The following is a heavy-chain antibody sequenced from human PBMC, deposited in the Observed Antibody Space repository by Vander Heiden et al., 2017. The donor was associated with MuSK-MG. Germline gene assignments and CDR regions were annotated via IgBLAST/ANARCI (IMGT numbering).Heavy chain of an antibody. CDR1: GFTFSSYA. CDR2: ISSNGGST. D-gene: IGHD2-15*01. Sequence: EVQLVESGGGLVQPGGSLRLSCSAYGFTFSSYAMHWVRQAPGKGLEYVSAISSNGGSTYYADSVKGRFTISRDNSKNTLYLQMSSLRAEDTAVYYCVGRGYCSGGSCYLDYWGQGTLVTVSS. J-gene: IGHJ4*02. CDR3: VGRGYCSGGSCYLDY. V-gene: IGHV3-64D*06.